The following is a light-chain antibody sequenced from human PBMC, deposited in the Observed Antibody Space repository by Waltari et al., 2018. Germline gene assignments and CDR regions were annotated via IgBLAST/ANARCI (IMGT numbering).Light chain of an antibody. CDR3: QQYDSYSFT. CDR2: KAS. J-gene: IGKJ4*01. CDR1: QYISDS. Sequence: DIQMTQSPFTLSASVGDRVTITCRASQYISDSLAWYQQQPGKAPQILIYKASSLESGVPSRFTVSISVTEFTLTIASVHPDDFATYHCQQYDSYSFTFGAGTKLEIK. V-gene: IGKV1-5*03.